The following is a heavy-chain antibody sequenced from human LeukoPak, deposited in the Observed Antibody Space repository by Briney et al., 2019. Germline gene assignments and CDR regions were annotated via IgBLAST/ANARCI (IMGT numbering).Heavy chain of an antibody. CDR1: GFNFDDST. Sequence: AGGSLRLSCAASGFNFDDSTMHWVRRPPGKGLEWVSLINWDGTSTYYLDSVKGRFTISRDNSKNSLFLQMNSLRTEDTALYYCARQLPTTDYYYFMDVWGKGTTVTVSS. V-gene: IGHV3-43*01. CDR2: INWDGTST. J-gene: IGHJ6*03. D-gene: IGHD1-1*01. CDR3: ARQLPTTDYYYFMDV.